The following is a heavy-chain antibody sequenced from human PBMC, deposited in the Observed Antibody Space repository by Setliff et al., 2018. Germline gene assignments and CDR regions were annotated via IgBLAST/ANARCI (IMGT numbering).Heavy chain of an antibody. J-gene: IGHJ6*03. CDR3: ARAPHGWLAYYYYYYLDV. CDR1: GGSFSGYY. Sequence: ASETLSLTCAVYGGSFSGYYWSWIRQPPGKGLEWIGHIYPSGSTNYNPPLKSRVTISVDTSKNQFSLKLNSVTAADTAVYYCARAPHGWLAYYYYYYLDVWGKGTTVTVSS. D-gene: IGHD3-22*01. CDR2: IYPSGST. V-gene: IGHV4-4*08.